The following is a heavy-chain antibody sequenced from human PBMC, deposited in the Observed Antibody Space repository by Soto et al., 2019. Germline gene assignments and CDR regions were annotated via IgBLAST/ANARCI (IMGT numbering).Heavy chain of an antibody. D-gene: IGHD3-22*01. J-gene: IGHJ4*02. CDR2: IYYSGST. Sequence: PSETLSLTCTVSGGSISSYYWSWIRQPPGKGLEWIGYIYYSGSTNYNPSLKSRVTISVDTSKNQFSLKLSSVTAADTAVYYCARDSPYYYDSSGYYRVIDYWGQGTLVTVSS. V-gene: IGHV4-59*01. CDR1: GGSISSYY. CDR3: ARDSPYYYDSSGYYRVIDY.